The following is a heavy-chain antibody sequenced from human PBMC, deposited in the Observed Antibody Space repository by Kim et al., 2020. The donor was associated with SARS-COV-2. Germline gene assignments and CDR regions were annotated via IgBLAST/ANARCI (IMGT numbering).Heavy chain of an antibody. J-gene: IGHJ4*02. D-gene: IGHD4-17*01. V-gene: IGHV3-23*01. Sequence: YYADSVKGRFTISRDNSKNTLYLQRNSLRAEETAVYYCAKAVTTVTTFTDWGQGTLVTVSS. CDR3: AKAVTTVTTFTD.